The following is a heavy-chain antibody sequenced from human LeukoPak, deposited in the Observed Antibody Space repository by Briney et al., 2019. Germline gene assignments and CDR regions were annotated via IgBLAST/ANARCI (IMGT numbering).Heavy chain of an antibody. V-gene: IGHV4-61*02. J-gene: IGHJ4*02. CDR3: ARLIGSSTVADY. CDR2: IYTSGST. D-gene: IGHD1-14*01. CDR1: GGSISSGSYY. Sequence: SQTLSLTCTVSGGSISSGSYYWSWIRQPAGKGLEWIGRIYTSGSTNYNPSLKSRVTISVDTSKNQFSLKLSSVTAADTAVYYCARLIGSSTVADYWGQGTLVTVSS.